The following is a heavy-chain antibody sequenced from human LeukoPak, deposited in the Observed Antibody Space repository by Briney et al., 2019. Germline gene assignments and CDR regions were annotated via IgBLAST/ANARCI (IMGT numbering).Heavy chain of an antibody. Sequence: GGSLRLSCAASGFTFSNYGMTWVRQAPGKGLEWVSTIVGRNGDTYYTDSVKGRFTISRDISKNTVYLQMSSLRGDDTAVYYCARSHYYDSSGSFNFNYGLDVWGQGTTVIVSS. CDR2: IVGRNGDT. D-gene: IGHD3-22*01. V-gene: IGHV3-23*01. CDR1: GFTFSNYG. CDR3: ARSHYYDSSGSFNFNYGLDV. J-gene: IGHJ6*02.